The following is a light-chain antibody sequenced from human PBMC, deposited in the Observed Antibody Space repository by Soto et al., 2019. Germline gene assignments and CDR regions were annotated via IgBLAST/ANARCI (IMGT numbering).Light chain of an antibody. CDR2: SNN. CDR1: NSNIGSNT. J-gene: IGLJ2*01. V-gene: IGLV1-44*01. Sequence: QSVLTQPPSASGTPGQRVTISCSGSNSNIGSNTVNWYQHLPGTAPKLLIYSNNKRPSGVPDRFSGSKSGTSASLAISGLQSGDEADYYCAAWDDSLTGYVVFGGGTKVTVL. CDR3: AAWDDSLTGYVV.